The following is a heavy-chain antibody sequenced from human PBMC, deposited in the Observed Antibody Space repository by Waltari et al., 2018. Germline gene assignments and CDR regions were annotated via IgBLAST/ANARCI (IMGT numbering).Heavy chain of an antibody. CDR1: GGSISSGGYS. CDR2: IYHSGGT. CDR3: ASLTGTAAFDP. D-gene: IGHD1-20*01. J-gene: IGHJ5*02. Sequence: QLQLQESGSGLVKPSQTLSLTCAVSGGSISSGGYSWSWIRQPPGKGLEWIGYIYHSGGTYYNPSLKSRVTISVDRSKNQFSLKLSSVTAADTAVYYCASLTGTAAFDPWGQGTLVTVSS. V-gene: IGHV4-30-2*01.